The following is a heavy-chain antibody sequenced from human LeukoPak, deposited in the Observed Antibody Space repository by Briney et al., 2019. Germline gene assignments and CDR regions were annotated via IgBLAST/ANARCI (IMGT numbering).Heavy chain of an antibody. CDR2: ISSGGGTT. CDR3: VGASGWFDP. CDR1: GFTFSNYA. V-gene: IGHV3-64D*06. D-gene: IGHD6-25*01. J-gene: IGHJ5*02. Sequence: GGSLRLSCSASGFTFSNYAMHWVRQAPGKGLEYVSAISSGGGTTYYADSVKGRFTISRDTSKNTLYLQMTSLKPEDTALYYCVGASGWFDPWGQGTLVTVSS.